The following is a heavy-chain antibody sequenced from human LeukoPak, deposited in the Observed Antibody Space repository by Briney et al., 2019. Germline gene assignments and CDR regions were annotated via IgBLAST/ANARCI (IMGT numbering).Heavy chain of an antibody. D-gene: IGHD4-11*01. J-gene: IGHJ6*02. CDR3: ASRPLTTVTPYYYYYGMDV. CDR2: FDPEDGET. Sequence: ASVKVSCKVSGYTLTELSMHWVRQAPGNGLEGMGGFDPEDGETIYEQKFQGRGTMTEDTSTDTAYMELSSLRSEDTAAYYCASRPLTTVTPYYYYYGMDVWGQGTTVTVSS. CDR1: GYTLTELS. V-gene: IGHV1-24*01.